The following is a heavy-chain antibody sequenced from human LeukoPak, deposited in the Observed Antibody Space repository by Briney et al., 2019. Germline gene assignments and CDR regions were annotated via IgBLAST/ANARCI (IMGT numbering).Heavy chain of an antibody. Sequence: ASVKVSCKAPGYTFTSYGISWVRQAPGQGLEWMGWISAYNGNTNYAQKLQGRVTMTTDTSTSTAYMELRSLRSDDTAVYYCASTSDYYDSRWFDPWGQGTLVTVSS. V-gene: IGHV1-18*01. CDR3: ASTSDYYDSRWFDP. J-gene: IGHJ5*02. D-gene: IGHD3-22*01. CDR1: GYTFTSYG. CDR2: ISAYNGNT.